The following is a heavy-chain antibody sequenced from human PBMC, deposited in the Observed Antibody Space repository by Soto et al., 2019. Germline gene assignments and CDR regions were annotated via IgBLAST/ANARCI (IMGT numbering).Heavy chain of an antibody. CDR2: VSSSGGGP. J-gene: IGHJ6*02. V-gene: IGHV3-64D*06. D-gene: IGHD2-2*01. CDR1: GLTFSSYS. Sequence: PGGSLRLSCAASGLTFSSYSMNWVRQAAGKGLEYVSGVSSSGGGPYYADSAKDRFTIYRDNSQNTVYLQMNSLTAEDTAVYYCVKDRRSTRRTMDVWGPGTTVTVSS. CDR3: VKDRRSTRRTMDV.